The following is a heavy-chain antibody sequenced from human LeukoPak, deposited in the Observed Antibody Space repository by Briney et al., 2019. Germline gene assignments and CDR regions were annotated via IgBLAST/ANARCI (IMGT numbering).Heavy chain of an antibody. CDR3: ARDGNFDY. CDR2: INPNSGGT. J-gene: IGHJ4*02. Sequence: ASVKVSCKVSGYTLTELSMHWVRQAPGKGLEWMGWINPNSGGTNYAQKFQGRVTMTRDTSISTAYMELSRLRSDDTAVYYCARDGNFDYWGQGTLVTVSS. CDR1: GYTLTELS. V-gene: IGHV1-2*02.